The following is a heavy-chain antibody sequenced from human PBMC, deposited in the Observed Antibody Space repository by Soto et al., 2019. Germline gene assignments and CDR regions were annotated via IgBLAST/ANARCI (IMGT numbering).Heavy chain of an antibody. D-gene: IGHD1-26*01. J-gene: IGHJ6*02. CDR2: ISAYNGNT. CDR1: GYTFTSYG. CDR3: ARGALTNTIVGATTDLDYYYGMDV. Sequence: RASVKVSCKASGYTFTSYGISWVREAPGQGLEWMGWISAYNGNTNYAQKLQGRVTMTTDTSTSTAYMELRSLRSDDTAVYYCARGALTNTIVGATTDLDYYYGMDVWGQGTTVTVSS. V-gene: IGHV1-18*01.